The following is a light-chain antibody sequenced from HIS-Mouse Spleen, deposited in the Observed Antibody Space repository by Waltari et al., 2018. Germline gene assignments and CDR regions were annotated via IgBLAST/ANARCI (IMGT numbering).Light chain of an antibody. CDR1: ASPKQY. CDR3: QSADSSGTYVV. Sequence: SYELTQPPSVSVSPGQTARITCPGDASPKQYAYWYQQKPGQAPVLVLYKDSERPSGIPERFSGSSSGTTVTLTISGVQAEDEADYYCQSADSSGTYVVFGGGTKLTVL. CDR2: KDS. V-gene: IGLV3-25*03. J-gene: IGLJ2*01.